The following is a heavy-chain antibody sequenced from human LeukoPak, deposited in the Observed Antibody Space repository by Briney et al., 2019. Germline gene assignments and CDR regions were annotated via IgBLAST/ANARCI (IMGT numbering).Heavy chain of an antibody. J-gene: IGHJ5*02. D-gene: IGHD3-3*01. Sequence: GSLRLSCAASGLTFSSYGMHWVRQAPGKGLEWVAFIRYDGSNKYYADSVKGRFTISRDNSKNTLYLQVNSLRAEDTAVYYCAKADDFWSGPGFGPWGQGTLVTVSS. CDR3: AKADDFWSGPGFGP. V-gene: IGHV3-30*02. CDR2: IRYDGSNK. CDR1: GLTFSSYG.